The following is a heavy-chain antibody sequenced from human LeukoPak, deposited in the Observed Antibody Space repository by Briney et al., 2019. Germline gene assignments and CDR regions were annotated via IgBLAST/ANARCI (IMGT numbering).Heavy chain of an antibody. J-gene: IGHJ4*01. D-gene: IGHD3-3*01. CDR2: IYHSGTT. Sequence: SETLSLTCTVSGGSINNYKWTWVRRPPGKGLEWIGYIYHSGTTNYNPPLSSRVTISVDTSKNQFSLRLTSVTAADTAIYYCARFWSGFDFWGHGALVTVSS. CDR1: GGSINNYK. V-gene: IGHV4-59*01. CDR3: ARFWSGFDF.